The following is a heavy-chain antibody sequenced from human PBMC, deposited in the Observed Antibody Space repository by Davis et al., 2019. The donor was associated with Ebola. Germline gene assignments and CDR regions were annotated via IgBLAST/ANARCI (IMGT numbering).Heavy chain of an antibody. CDR1: GGTFSSYA. Sequence: AASVKVSCKASGGTFSSYAISWVRQAPGQGLEWMGRIIPILGIANYAQKFQGRVTITADKSTSTAYMELSSLRSEDTAVYYCARDQLRDFYYYGSGSYTETDYWGQGTLVTVSS. D-gene: IGHD3-10*01. CDR2: IIPILGIA. CDR3: ARDQLRDFYYYGSGSYTETDY. J-gene: IGHJ4*02. V-gene: IGHV1-69*04.